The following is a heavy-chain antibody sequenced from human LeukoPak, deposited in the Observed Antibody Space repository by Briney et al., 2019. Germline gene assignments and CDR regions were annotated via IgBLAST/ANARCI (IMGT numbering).Heavy chain of an antibody. V-gene: IGHV3-23*01. J-gene: IGHJ4*02. Sequence: GGSLRLSCAASGFIFSDYGMSWVRQAPGKGLEWVSAVSGSGGNTFYADSVKGRFTISRDNSKNTLYLQMNSLKASDTAMYYCARHAYHDDNSGYYFAYWGQGTLVTVSS. CDR1: GFIFSDYG. CDR3: ARHAYHDDNSGYYFAY. CDR2: VSGSGGNT. D-gene: IGHD3-22*01.